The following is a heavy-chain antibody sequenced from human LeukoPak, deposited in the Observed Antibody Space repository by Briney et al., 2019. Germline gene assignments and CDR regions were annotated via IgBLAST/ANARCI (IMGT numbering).Heavy chain of an antibody. CDR1: GFTFSSYA. Sequence: GGSLRLSCAASGFTFSSYAMTWVRQAPGKGLEWVSVIGGTGGGIHYADSVKGRLTISRDNSKNTLYLQMNSLRAEDTAVYYCAKYAPPTTMVTRYFDYWGQGTLVTVSS. CDR3: AKYAPPTTMVTRYFDY. V-gene: IGHV3-23*01. J-gene: IGHJ4*02. CDR2: IGGTGGGI. D-gene: IGHD4-23*01.